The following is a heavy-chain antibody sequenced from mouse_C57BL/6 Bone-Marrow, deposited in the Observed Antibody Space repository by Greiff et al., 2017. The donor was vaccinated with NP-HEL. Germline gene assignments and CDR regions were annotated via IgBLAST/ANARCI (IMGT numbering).Heavy chain of an antibody. D-gene: IGHD3-2*02. Sequence: QVQLQQPGAELVKPGASVKMSCKASGYTFTSYWITWVKQRPGQGLEWIGDIYPGSGSTNYNEKFKSKATLTVDTSSSTAYMQLSSLTSEDSAVYYCAREGGLRSPFAYWDQGTLVTVSA. J-gene: IGHJ3*01. V-gene: IGHV1-55*01. CDR1: GYTFTSYW. CDR2: IYPGSGST. CDR3: AREGGLRSPFAY.